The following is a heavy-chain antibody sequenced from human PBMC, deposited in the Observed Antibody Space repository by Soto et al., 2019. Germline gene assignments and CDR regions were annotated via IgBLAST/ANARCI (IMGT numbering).Heavy chain of an antibody. CDR3: ARGDNDY. V-gene: IGHV1-46*01. CDR2: IHPDGGHT. CDR1: GYTFTNYY. J-gene: IGHJ4*02. Sequence: ASVKVSCKASGYTFTNYYVQWVRQAPGQGLEWMGVIHPDGGHTTYSQKFQDRVTMIRDTFTSAIYMELSSLRSEDTAVYYCARGDNDYWGQGTLVTVSS.